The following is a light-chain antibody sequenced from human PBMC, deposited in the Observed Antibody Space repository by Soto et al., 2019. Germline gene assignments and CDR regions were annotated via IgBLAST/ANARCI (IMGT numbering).Light chain of an antibody. V-gene: IGKV1-39*01. J-gene: IGKJ3*01. CDR1: QSISSY. CDR3: QQSNSTGCT. Sequence: DIPMTPSPSSLSASVGDRVTITCRASQSISSYLNWYQQKPANAPKLLFYAASSLQSGVPTRFSSSGSGTDFTLTISSLQPEDFATYYYQQSNSTGCTFGPGTKVDIK. CDR2: AAS.